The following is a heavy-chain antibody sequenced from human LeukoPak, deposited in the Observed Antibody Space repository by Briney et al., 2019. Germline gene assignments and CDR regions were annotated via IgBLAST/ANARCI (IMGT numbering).Heavy chain of an antibody. Sequence: PGGSLRLSCAASGFTFSSYWMSWVRQAPGKGLEWVSAISGSGGSTYYADSVKGRFTISRDNSKNTLYLQMNSLRAEDTAVYYCAKGRGRYSSSWEIDYWGQGTLVTVSS. CDR2: ISGSGGST. CDR1: GFTFSSYW. CDR3: AKGRGRYSSSWEIDY. D-gene: IGHD6-13*01. J-gene: IGHJ4*02. V-gene: IGHV3-23*01.